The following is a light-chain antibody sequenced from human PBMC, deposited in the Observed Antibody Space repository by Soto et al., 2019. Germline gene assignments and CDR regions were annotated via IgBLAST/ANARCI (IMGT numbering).Light chain of an antibody. CDR3: QTWGTGPWV. CDR1: SGHSSYA. Sequence: QSVLTQSPSASASLGASVKLTCTLSSGHSSYAIAWHQQQPEKGPRSLMKLNSDGSHSKGDGIPDRFSGSSSGAERYLTISRLQSEDEADYYCQTWGTGPWVFGGGTKLTVL. CDR2: LNSDGSH. V-gene: IGLV4-69*01. J-gene: IGLJ3*02.